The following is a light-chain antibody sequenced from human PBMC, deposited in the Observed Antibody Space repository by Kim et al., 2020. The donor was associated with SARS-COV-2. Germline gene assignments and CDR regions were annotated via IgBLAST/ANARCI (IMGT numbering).Light chain of an antibody. J-gene: IGLJ3*02. CDR2: EDT. Sequence: PGQTARITCSGDALPKQYAYWFQQKPGQAPVVVIYEDTERPTGIPERFSGSTSGTTVTLTISGVQAEDEVDYYCQSADSSDTFWVFGGGTQLTVL. CDR1: ALPKQY. CDR3: QSADSSDTFWV. V-gene: IGLV3-25*03.